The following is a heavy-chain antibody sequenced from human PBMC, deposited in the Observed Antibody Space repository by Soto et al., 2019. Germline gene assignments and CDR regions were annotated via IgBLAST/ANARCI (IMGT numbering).Heavy chain of an antibody. CDR2: ISTRSNSI. CDR3: ARAKYVGAYSPFDY. Sequence: PGGSLRLSCAASGFTFSTYSMNWVRQAPGKGLEWISYISTRSNSIYYADSVKGRFTVSRDNAKNSLFLQMNRLRDEDTAVYFCARAKYVGAYSPFDYWGPGTLVTV. D-gene: IGHD3-10*02. CDR1: GFTFSTYS. V-gene: IGHV3-48*02. J-gene: IGHJ4*02.